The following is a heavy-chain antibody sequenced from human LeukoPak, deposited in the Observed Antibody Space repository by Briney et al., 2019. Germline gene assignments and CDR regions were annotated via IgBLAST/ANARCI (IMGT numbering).Heavy chain of an antibody. D-gene: IGHD3-22*01. J-gene: IGHJ4*02. CDR1: GGSVSSGSYY. V-gene: IGHV4-61*01. Sequence: SETLSLTCTVSGGSVSSGSYYWSWXRQXXXXGXEWIGYIYDSGRTNYNPSLKSRVTISVDTSKNQFSLKLSSVTAADTAVYYCARDPSGYFNYWGQGTLVTVSS. CDR3: ARDPSGYFNY. CDR2: IYDSGRT.